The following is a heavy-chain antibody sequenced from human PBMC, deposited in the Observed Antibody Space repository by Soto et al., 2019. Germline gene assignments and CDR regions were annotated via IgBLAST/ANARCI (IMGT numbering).Heavy chain of an antibody. CDR1: GFIFRNYW. V-gene: IGHV3-74*01. CDR3: ARARGSSTWYAGIFDY. J-gene: IGHJ4*02. D-gene: IGHD6-13*01. Sequence: GGSLRLSCAASGFIFRNYWMDWVRQAPGKGLVWVSRIKGDESITNYADSVKGRFTISRDNSKNTLSLQMNSLRAEDTAVYYCARARGSSTWYAGIFDYWGQGTLVTV. CDR2: IKGDESIT.